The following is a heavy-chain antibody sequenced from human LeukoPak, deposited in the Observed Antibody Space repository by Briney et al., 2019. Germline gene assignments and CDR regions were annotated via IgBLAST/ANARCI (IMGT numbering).Heavy chain of an antibody. J-gene: IGHJ5*02. Sequence: ASVKVSCKASGYTFTSYGISWVRQAPGQGLEWIGWISAYNGNTNYAQKLQGRVTMTTDTSTSTAYMELRSLRSDDTAVYYCARDPGPLAAADPNWFDPWGQGTLVTVSS. CDR3: ARDPGPLAAADPNWFDP. V-gene: IGHV1-18*01. D-gene: IGHD6-13*01. CDR1: GYTFTSYG. CDR2: ISAYNGNT.